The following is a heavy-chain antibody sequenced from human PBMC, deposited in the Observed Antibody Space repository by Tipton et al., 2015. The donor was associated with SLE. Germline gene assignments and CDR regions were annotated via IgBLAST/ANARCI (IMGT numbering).Heavy chain of an antibody. CDR1: GGTFSSYT. CDR3: ARGGGGTPGDY. CDR2: IIPILGIA. J-gene: IGHJ4*02. D-gene: IGHD1/OR15-1a*01. V-gene: IGHV1-69*09. Sequence: QLVQSGAEMKKPGSSVKVSCKASGGTFSSYTISWVRQAPGQGLEWMGRIIPILGIANYAQKFQGRVTITADKSTSTAYMELSSLRSEDTAVYYCARGGGGTPGDYWGQGTLVTVSS.